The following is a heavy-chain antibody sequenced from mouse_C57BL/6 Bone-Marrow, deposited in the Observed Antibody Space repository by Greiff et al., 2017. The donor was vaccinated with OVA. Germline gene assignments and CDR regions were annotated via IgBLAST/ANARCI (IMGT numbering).Heavy chain of an antibody. CDR2: INPNNGGT. CDR1: GYTFTDYY. V-gene: IGHV1-26*01. CDR3: ARNSSSYDAMDY. D-gene: IGHD1-1*01. Sequence: VQLQQSGPELVKPGASVKISCKASGYTFTDYYMNWVKQSHGKSLEWIGDINPNNGGTSYNQKFKGKATLTVDKSSSTAYMELRSLTSEDSAVYYCARNSSSYDAMDYWGQGTSVTVSS. J-gene: IGHJ4*01.